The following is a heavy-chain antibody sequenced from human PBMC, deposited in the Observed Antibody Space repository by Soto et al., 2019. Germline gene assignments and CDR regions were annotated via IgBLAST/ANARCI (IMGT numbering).Heavy chain of an antibody. J-gene: IGHJ6*02. CDR2: ISSSSSYI. D-gene: IGHD2-2*01. Sequence: EVQLVESGGGLVKPGGSLRLSCAASGFTFSSYSMNWVRQAPGKGLEWVSSISSSSSYIYYADSVKGRFTISRDNSKNSVCLQMNSLRAEDTAVYYCARAPIVVVPAANFYYYGMDVWGQGTTVTVSS. V-gene: IGHV3-21*01. CDR1: GFTFSSYS. CDR3: ARAPIVVVPAANFYYYGMDV.